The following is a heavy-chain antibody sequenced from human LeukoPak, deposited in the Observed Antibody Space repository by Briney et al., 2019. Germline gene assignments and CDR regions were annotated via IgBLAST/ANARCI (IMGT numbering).Heavy chain of an antibody. CDR3: ARDPAGPLPYYYDSSGYPIDY. D-gene: IGHD3-22*01. Sequence: SETLSLTCTVSGGSISSSSYYWGWIRQPPGKGLEWIGSIYYSGSTYYNPSLKSRVTISVDTSKNQFSLKLSSVTAADTAVYYCARDPAGPLPYYYDSSGYPIDYWDQGTLVTVSS. V-gene: IGHV4-39*07. CDR2: IYYSGST. J-gene: IGHJ4*02. CDR1: GGSISSSSYY.